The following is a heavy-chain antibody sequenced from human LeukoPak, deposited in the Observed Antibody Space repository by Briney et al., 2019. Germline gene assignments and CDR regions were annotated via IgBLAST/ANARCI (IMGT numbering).Heavy chain of an antibody. V-gene: IGHV4-39*01. CDR1: GGSISSTSYF. Sequence: SETLSLTCTVSGGSISSTSYFWGWIRQPPGKGLEWIGSIYYSGSTNYNPSLKSPVTMSVDTPKNQFSLKLTSVTAADTAVYYCARHVGGGGVLRFDPWGQGTLVTVSS. CDR3: ARHVGGGGVLRFDP. J-gene: IGHJ5*02. D-gene: IGHD3-3*01. CDR2: IYYSGST.